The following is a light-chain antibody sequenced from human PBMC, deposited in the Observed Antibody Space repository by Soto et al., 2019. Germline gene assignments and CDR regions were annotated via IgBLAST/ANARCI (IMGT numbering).Light chain of an antibody. J-gene: IGKJ1*01. CDR2: GAS. CDR3: QHYGRTPRT. Sequence: EIVLTQSPGTLSFSPGERATLSCRASQSLGSSYLAWYQQKPGQAPRLLIYGASRRATGVPDRFSGSGSGTDFALTISRLDPEDFAVYYCQHYGRTPRTFGQGTKVEIK. V-gene: IGKV3-20*01. CDR1: QSLGSSY.